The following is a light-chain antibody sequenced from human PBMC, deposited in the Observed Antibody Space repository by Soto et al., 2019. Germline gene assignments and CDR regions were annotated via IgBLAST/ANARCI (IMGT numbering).Light chain of an antibody. CDR1: QRIDSS. Sequence: GDRVTITCRASQRIDSSLAWYQQKPRKGPKLLIYDASTLESGVPSRFSGSGFGTEFALTIRSLKPDDFATFYCQQYNSYGTFGQGTKLEI. V-gene: IGKV1-5*01. CDR2: DAS. CDR3: QQYNSYGT. J-gene: IGKJ2*01.